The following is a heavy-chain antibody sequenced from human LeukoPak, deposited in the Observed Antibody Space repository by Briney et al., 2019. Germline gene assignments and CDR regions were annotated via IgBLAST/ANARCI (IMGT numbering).Heavy chain of an antibody. Sequence: PSETLSLTCTVSGGSISNDYWSWIRQSPGKGLEWIGYIYDRGTPKYNPSLKSRVTISVDTSKNQFSLKLSSVTAADTAVYYCASALGTIRFLEWFHFGYWGQGTLVTVSS. CDR3: ASALGTIRFLEWFHFGY. CDR2: IYDRGTP. CDR1: GGSISNDY. J-gene: IGHJ4*02. D-gene: IGHD3-3*01. V-gene: IGHV4-59*01.